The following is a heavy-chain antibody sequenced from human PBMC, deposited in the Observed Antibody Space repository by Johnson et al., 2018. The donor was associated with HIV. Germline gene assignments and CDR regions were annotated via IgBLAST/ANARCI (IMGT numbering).Heavy chain of an antibody. V-gene: IGHV3-20*04. J-gene: IGHJ3*01. CDR3: ARVIGYDNNGKAVDV. Sequence: VQLVESGGGVVRPGGSLRVSCVASGFTFNDYDMSWVRQAPGKGLEWVSGINWNGGNTGYADSVKGRFTISRDNAKNSLYLQMNSLRVEDTALYYCARVIGYDNNGKAVDVWGQGTMVTVSS. CDR1: GFTFNDYD. CDR2: INWNGGNT. D-gene: IGHD3-22*01.